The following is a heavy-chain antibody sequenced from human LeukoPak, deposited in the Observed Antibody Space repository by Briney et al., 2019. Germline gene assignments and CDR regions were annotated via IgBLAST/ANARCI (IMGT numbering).Heavy chain of an antibody. CDR2: ISYDGSNK. CDR3: ANDEYGSGSLDY. CDR1: GFTFSSYG. J-gene: IGHJ4*02. D-gene: IGHD3-10*01. V-gene: IGHV3-30*18. Sequence: GGSLRLSCAASGFTFSSYGMHWVRQAPGKGLEWVAVISYDGSNKYYADSVKGRFTISRDNSKNTLYLQMNSLRAEDTAVYYCANDEYGSGSLDYWGQGTLVTVSS.